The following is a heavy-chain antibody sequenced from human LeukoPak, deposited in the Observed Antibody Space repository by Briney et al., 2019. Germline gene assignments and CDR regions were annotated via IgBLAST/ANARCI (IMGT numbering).Heavy chain of an antibody. V-gene: IGHV5-51*01. J-gene: IGHJ6*02. CDR1: GYRFTSYW. CDR3: ARTLDYYGSGSYYYYGMDV. CDR2: IYPGDSDT. D-gene: IGHD3-10*01. Sequence: GESLKISCKGSGYRFTSYWIGWVRQMPGKGLEWMGIIYPGDSDTRYSLSFQGQVTISADKSISTAYLQWSSLKASDTAMYYCARTLDYYGSGSYYYYGMDVWGQGTTVTVSS.